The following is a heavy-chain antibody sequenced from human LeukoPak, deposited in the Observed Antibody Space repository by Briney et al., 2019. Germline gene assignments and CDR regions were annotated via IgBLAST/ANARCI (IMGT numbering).Heavy chain of an antibody. CDR1: EFTFSDYE. CDR2: ISSSGSAI. J-gene: IGHJ4*02. Sequence: AETLTLSCGAYEFTFSDYEMNWVRQPQAPGQDLDSYISSSGSAISYAGSVRGRFTISRDNSKNTLYLRMNTLRGEDTAVYYCVRDLKRKAMWSGDIWGQGTLVTVSS. D-gene: IGHD2-21*01. CDR3: VRDLKRKAMWSGDI. V-gene: IGHV3-48*01.